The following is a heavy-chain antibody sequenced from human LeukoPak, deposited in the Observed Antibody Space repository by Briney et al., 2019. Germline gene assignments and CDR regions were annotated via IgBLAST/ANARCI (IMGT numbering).Heavy chain of an antibody. Sequence: GGSLRLSFAASGFTFSSYAMSWVRQAPGKGLEWVSHIHFSPGYTYYADSVKGRFTISRDNSKNMLYLQMNSLRAEDTAVYYCAKGYTAAWYDFDYWGQGTLVTVSS. CDR3: AKGYTAAWYDFDY. V-gene: IGHV3-23*01. CDR1: GFTFSSYA. D-gene: IGHD5-12*01. CDR2: IHFSPGYT. J-gene: IGHJ4*02.